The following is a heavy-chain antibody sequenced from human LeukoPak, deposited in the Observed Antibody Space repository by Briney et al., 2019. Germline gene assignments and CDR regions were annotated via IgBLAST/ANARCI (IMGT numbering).Heavy chain of an antibody. CDR3: ARVVGRGDYVFDY. CDR2: TNPNSGNT. J-gene: IGHJ4*02. V-gene: IGHV1-8*01. Sequence: GASVKVSCKASGYTFTSYDINWMRQATGQGLEWMGWTNPNSGNTGYAQKFQGRVTMTRNTSISTAYMELSSLRSEDTAVYYCARVVGRGDYVFDYWGQGTLVTVSS. D-gene: IGHD4-17*01. CDR1: GYTFTSYD.